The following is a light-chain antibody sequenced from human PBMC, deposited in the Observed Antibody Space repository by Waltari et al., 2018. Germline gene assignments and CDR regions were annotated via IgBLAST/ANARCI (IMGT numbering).Light chain of an antibody. CDR3: QQYDSWPRT. V-gene: IGKV3-15*01. CDR1: QSVGRN. Sequence: EIVMTQSPATLSVSPGERATLSCRASQSVGRNLALYQQTPGQAPRLLIYGASTRATGIPVRFSGSGSGTEFTVTISSLQSEDFAVYYCQQYDSWPRTFGQGTRVEIK. CDR2: GAS. J-gene: IGKJ1*01.